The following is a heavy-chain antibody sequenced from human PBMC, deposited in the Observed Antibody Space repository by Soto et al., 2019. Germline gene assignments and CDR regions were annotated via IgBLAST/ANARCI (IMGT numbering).Heavy chain of an antibody. Sequence: WASVKVSCKASGGTFSSYAISWVRQAPGQGLEWMGGIIPIFGTANYAQKFQGRVTITADKSTSTAYMELSSLRSEDTAVYYCARDSSSWSRQSHYYYGMDVWGQGTTVTSP. CDR1: GGTFSSYA. D-gene: IGHD6-13*01. J-gene: IGHJ6*02. CDR3: ARDSSSWSRQSHYYYGMDV. CDR2: IIPIFGTA. V-gene: IGHV1-69*06.